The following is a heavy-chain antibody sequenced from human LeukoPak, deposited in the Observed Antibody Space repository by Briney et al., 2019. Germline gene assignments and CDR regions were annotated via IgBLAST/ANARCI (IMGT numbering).Heavy chain of an antibody. J-gene: IGHJ4*02. D-gene: IGHD1-26*01. CDR2: IHSSGHT. CDR3: ARGPPSGATRFDY. V-gene: IGHV4-4*07. CDR1: GGSISNYY. Sequence: SETLSLTCTVSGGSISNYYWSWIRQPAGKGPEWIGRIHSSGHTSYNPSLKSRFTLSVDTSKNQFSLRLSSVTAADTALYYCARGPPSGATRFDYWGQGNLVTVSS.